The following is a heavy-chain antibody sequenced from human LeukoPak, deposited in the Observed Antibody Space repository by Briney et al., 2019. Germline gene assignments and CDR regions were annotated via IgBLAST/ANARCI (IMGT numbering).Heavy chain of an antibody. CDR1: GGSFSGYY. Sequence: SETLSLTCAVYGGSFSGYYWNWIRQPPGKGLEWIGEINHSGSTNYNPSLKSRVTISVDTSKNQFSLKLSSVTAADTAVYYCARGVRVGFDYWGQGTLVTVSS. CDR3: ARGVRVGFDY. V-gene: IGHV4-34*01. CDR2: INHSGST. J-gene: IGHJ4*02.